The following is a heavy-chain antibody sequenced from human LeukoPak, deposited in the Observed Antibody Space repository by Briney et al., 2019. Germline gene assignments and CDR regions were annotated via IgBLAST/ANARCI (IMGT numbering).Heavy chain of an antibody. J-gene: IGHJ5*02. Sequence: VASMKVSCKASGGTFSSYAISWVRLAPGQGLEWMGGIIPIFGTANYAQKFQGRVTITTDESTSTAYMELSSLRSEDTAVYYCARGADWFDPWGQGTLVTVSS. CDR1: GGTFSSYA. CDR3: ARGADWFDP. CDR2: IIPIFGTA. V-gene: IGHV1-69*05.